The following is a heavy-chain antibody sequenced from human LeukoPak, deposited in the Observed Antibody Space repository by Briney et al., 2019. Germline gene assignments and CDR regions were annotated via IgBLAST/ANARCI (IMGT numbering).Heavy chain of an antibody. CDR2: IYHSGST. V-gene: IGHV4-4*02. D-gene: IGHD3-10*01. CDR3: ARNRASDS. Sequence: RSSETLSLTCAVSGDSISSSNWWSWVRQPPGKGLEWIGEIYHSGSTNYNPSLESRLTISVDKSKNQFSLRLSSVTAADTAVYYCARNRASDSWGQGTLVTVSS. J-gene: IGHJ4*02. CDR1: GDSISSSNW.